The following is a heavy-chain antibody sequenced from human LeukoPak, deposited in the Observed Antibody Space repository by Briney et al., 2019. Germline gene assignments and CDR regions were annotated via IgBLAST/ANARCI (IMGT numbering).Heavy chain of an antibody. J-gene: IGHJ4*02. D-gene: IGHD3-22*01. Sequence: PSETPSLTCTVSGGSISSYYWSWIRQPAGKGLEWIGRIYTSGSTNYNPSLKSRVTMSVDTSKNQFSLKLSSVTAADTAVYYCARGGYYYDSSGYFDYWGREPWSPSPQ. CDR1: GGSISSYY. V-gene: IGHV4-4*07. CDR3: ARGGYYYDSSGYFDY. CDR2: IYTSGST.